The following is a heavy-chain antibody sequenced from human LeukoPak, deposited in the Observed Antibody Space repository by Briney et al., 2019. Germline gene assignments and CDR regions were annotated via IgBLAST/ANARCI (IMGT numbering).Heavy chain of an antibody. J-gene: IGHJ4*02. CDR1: GFIFRDYA. CDR3: AKASWVSSADAVL. CDR2: LRGDGET. D-gene: IGHD3-16*01. V-gene: IGHV3-23*01. Sequence: GGTLRLSCVASGFIFRDYAMSWVRQAPAGGLEWVSSLRGDGETFYTDSVKGRFTLSRDHSRNTVYLQLSNLRVEDTAVYYCAKASWVSSADAVLWGQGTLVTVS.